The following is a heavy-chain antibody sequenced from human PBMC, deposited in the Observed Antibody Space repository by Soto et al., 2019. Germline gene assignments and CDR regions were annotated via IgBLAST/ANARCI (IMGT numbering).Heavy chain of an antibody. Sequence: EVQLVQSGAEVKKPGESLRISCKGSGYSFTSYWISWVRQMPGKGLEWMGRIDPSDSYTNYSPSFQGHVTISADKAISTAYLQWSSLTASDTAMYYCARHAGGRYNWFDPWGQGTLVTVSS. J-gene: IGHJ5*02. V-gene: IGHV5-10-1*01. CDR1: GYSFTSYW. CDR3: ARHAGGRYNWFDP. CDR2: IDPSDSYT. D-gene: IGHD6-19*01.